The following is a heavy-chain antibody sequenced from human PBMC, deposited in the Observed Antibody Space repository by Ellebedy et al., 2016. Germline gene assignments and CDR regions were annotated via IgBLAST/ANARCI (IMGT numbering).Heavy chain of an antibody. D-gene: IGHD5-12*01. V-gene: IGHV4-30-4*01. J-gene: IGHJ3*02. CDR2: IYYSGST. Sequence: SETLSLXXTVSGGSISSGDYYWSWIRQPPGKGLEWIGYIYYSGSTYYNSSLKSRVTISVDTSKNQFSLTLRSVTAADTAVYYCARSLREGSGYDFGLEIWGQGTTVTVSS. CDR3: ARSLREGSGYDFGLEI. CDR1: GGSISSGDYY.